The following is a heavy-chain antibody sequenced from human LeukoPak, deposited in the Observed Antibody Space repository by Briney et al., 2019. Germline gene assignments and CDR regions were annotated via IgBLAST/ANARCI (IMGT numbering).Heavy chain of an antibody. CDR3: ARARGSGRTRFDY. V-gene: IGHV4-59*01. D-gene: IGHD3-10*01. Sequence: KSSETLSLTCTVSGGSISSYYWSWIRQPPGKGLEWIGYIYYSGSTNYNPSLKSRVTISVDTSKNQFSLKLSSVTAADTAVYYCARARGSGRTRFDYWGQGTLVT. J-gene: IGHJ4*02. CDR2: IYYSGST. CDR1: GGSISSYY.